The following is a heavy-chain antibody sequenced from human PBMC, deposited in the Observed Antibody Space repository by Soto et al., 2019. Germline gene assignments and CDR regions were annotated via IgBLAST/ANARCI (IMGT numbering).Heavy chain of an antibody. J-gene: IGHJ5*02. CDR2: IYYSGST. Sequence: SKTLSLTCTVSGGSISSGGYYWSWIRQHPGKGLEWIGYIYYSGSTYYNPSLKSRVTISVDTSKNQFSLKLSSVTAADTAVYYCARDWGGGSYNPSITMIVVGPFDPWGQGTVVTVSS. V-gene: IGHV4-31*03. CDR3: ARDWGGGSYNPSITMIVVGPFDP. CDR1: GGSISSGGYY. D-gene: IGHD3-22*01.